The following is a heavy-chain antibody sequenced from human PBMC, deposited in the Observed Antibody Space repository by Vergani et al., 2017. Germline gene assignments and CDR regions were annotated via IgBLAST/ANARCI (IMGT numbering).Heavy chain of an antibody. J-gene: IGHJ3*02. D-gene: IGHD5/OR15-5a*01. V-gene: IGHV3-49*03. CDR1: GFTFGDYA. Sequence: EVQLVESGGGLVQPGRSLRLSCTASGFTFGDYAMSWFRQAPGKGLEWVGFIRSKADGGTTEYAASVKGRFTISRDDSKSIAYLQMNSLKTEDTAVYYCTRDFLYVAFDIWGQGTMVTVSS. CDR2: IRSKADGGTT. CDR3: TRDFLYVAFDI.